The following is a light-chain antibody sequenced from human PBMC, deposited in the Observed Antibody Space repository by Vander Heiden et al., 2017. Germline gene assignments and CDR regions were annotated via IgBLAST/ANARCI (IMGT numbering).Light chain of an antibody. Sequence: EIVMTQSAETLSVSPGERATLSCRASQSVSINLAWYQQKPGQAPRLLIYAASTRATGIPARFSGSGSETEFTLTISSLQSEDFAVYYCQQDNNWPLTFGGGTRVEIK. CDR1: QSVSIN. J-gene: IGKJ4*01. V-gene: IGKV3-15*01. CDR3: QQDNNWPLT. CDR2: AAS.